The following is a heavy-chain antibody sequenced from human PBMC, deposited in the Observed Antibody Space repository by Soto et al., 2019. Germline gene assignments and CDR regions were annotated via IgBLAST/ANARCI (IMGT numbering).Heavy chain of an antibody. V-gene: IGHV3-21*01. CDR1: GFTFSSYS. CDR2: ISSSSSYI. Sequence: GGSLRLSCAASGFTFSSYSMNWVRQAPGKGLEWVSSISSSSSYIYYADSVKGRFTISRDNAKYSLYLQMNSLRAEDTAVYYCARGATTYYYYMDVWGKGTTVTVSS. CDR3: ARGATTYYYYMDV. D-gene: IGHD5-12*01. J-gene: IGHJ6*03.